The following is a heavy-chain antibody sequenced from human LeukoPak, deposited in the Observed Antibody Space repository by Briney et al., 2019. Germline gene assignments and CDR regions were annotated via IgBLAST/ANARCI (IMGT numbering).Heavy chain of an antibody. CDR1: GFSLSTSGVG. V-gene: IGHV2-5*02. J-gene: IGHJ3*02. CDR3: ALAVGAPHTENAFDI. D-gene: IGHD1-26*01. Sequence: SGPTLVKPTQTLTLTCTFSGFSLSTSGVGVGWIRQPPGKALEWLALIYWDDDKRYSPSLKSRLTITKDTSKNQVVLTMTNMDPVDTATYYCALAVGAPHTENAFDIWGQGTMVTVSS. CDR2: IYWDDDK.